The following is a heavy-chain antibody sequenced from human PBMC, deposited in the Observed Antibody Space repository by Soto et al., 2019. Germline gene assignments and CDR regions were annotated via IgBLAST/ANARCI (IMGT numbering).Heavy chain of an antibody. D-gene: IGHD3-16*02. Sequence: GGSLRLSCAASGFSFSDYYINWVRQAPGKGLEWVGRTRNKASSYTTDYAAFVKGRFTISRDDSKNLIYLQMNSLKTEDTAVYYCARALKDDYVWGSYRDYYGMDVWGQGTTVTVSS. CDR3: ARALKDDYVWGSYRDYYGMDV. J-gene: IGHJ6*02. CDR2: TRNKASSYTT. V-gene: IGHV3-72*01. CDR1: GFSFSDYY.